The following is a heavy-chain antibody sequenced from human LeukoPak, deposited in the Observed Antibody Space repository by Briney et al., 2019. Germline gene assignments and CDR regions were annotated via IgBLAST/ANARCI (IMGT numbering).Heavy chain of an antibody. V-gene: IGHV4-59*08. Sequence: SETLSLTCTVSGGSISSYYWSWIRQPPGKGLEWIGYIYYSGSTNYNPSLKSRVTISVDTSKNQFSLKLSSVTAADTAVYYCARVFPNYYDSSGASFDYWGQGTLVTVSS. CDR1: GGSISSYY. CDR2: IYYSGST. J-gene: IGHJ4*02. D-gene: IGHD3-22*01. CDR3: ARVFPNYYDSSGASFDY.